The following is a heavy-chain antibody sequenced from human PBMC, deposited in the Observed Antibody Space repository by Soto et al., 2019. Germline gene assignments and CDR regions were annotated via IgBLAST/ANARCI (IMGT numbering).Heavy chain of an antibody. CDR2: IWYDGSNK. V-gene: IGHV3-33*06. D-gene: IGHD2-8*01. CDR3: AKDLVLMLYASVGGMDV. Sequence: GGSLRLSCAACGFTFSSYGMHWVRQAPGKGLEWVAVIWYDGSNKYYADSVKGRLTISRDNYKNTLYLQMNSLRAEDTAVYYCAKDLVLMLYASVGGMDVWGQGTTVTVSS. J-gene: IGHJ6*02. CDR1: GFTFSSYG.